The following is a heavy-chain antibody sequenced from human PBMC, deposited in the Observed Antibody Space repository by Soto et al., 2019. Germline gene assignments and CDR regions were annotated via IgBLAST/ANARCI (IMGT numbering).Heavy chain of an antibody. V-gene: IGHV3-30-3*01. CDR1: GFTFSSYA. D-gene: IGHD6-13*01. CDR2: ISYDGSNK. CDR3: ARDRRYSSSPYFDL. J-gene: IGHJ2*01. Sequence: GGSLRLSCAASGFTFSSYAMHWVRQAPGKGLEWVAVISYDGSNKYYADSVKGRFTISRDNSKNTLYLQMNSLRAEDTAVYYCARDRRYSSSPYFDLWGRGTLVTVSS.